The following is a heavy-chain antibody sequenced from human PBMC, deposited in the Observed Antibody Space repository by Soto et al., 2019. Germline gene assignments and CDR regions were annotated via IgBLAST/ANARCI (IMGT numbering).Heavy chain of an antibody. CDR2: IYYSGST. J-gene: IGHJ6*02. CDR3: ARVCGGDCHYGMDV. V-gene: IGHV4-31*03. D-gene: IGHD2-21*02. Sequence: QVQLQESGPGLVKPSQTLSLTCTVSGGSISSGGYYWSWIRQHPGKGLEWIGYIYYSGSTYYNPSLKTRVTIXVXTXXNQFSLKLRSVTAADTAVYYCARVCGGDCHYGMDVWGQGTTVTVSS. CDR1: GGSISSGGYY.